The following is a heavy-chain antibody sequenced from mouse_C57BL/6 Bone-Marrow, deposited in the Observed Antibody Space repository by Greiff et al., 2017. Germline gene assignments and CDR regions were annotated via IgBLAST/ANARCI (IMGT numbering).Heavy chain of an antibody. CDR1: GYTFTSYW. V-gene: IGHV1-69*01. CDR2: IDPSDSYT. CDR3: ARWGQRDY. J-gene: IGHJ2*01. Sequence: QVQLQQPGAELVMPGASVKLSCKASGYTFTSYWMHWVQQRPGQGLEWIGEIDPSDSYTNYNQKFKGKSTLTVDKSSSTAYMQLSSLTSEDSAVYYCARWGQRDYWGQGTTLTVSS.